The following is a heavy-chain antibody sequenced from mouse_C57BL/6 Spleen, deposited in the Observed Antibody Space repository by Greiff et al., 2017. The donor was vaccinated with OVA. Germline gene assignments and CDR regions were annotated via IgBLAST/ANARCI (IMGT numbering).Heavy chain of an antibody. J-gene: IGHJ1*03. CDR1: GYSITSGYY. Sequence: DVQLQESGPGLVKPSQSLSLTCSVTGYSITSGYYWNWIRQFPGNKLEWMGYISYDGSNNYNPSLKNRISITRDTSKNQFFLKLNSVTTEDTATYYCARDRGWDWYFDVWGTGTTVTVSS. V-gene: IGHV3-6*01. CDR3: ARDRGWDWYFDV. CDR2: ISYDGSN. D-gene: IGHD3-2*02.